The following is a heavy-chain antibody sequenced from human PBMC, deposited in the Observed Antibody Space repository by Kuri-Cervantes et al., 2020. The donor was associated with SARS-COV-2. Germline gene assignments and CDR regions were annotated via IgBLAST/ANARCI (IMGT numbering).Heavy chain of an antibody. CDR3: ARGDFWSGYYYYYYYMDV. J-gene: IGHJ6*03. CDR2: IYYSGST. CDR1: GGSISSGGYY. D-gene: IGHD3-3*01. V-gene: IGHV4-31*03. Sequence: SETLSLTCTVSGGSISSGGYYWSWIRQHPGKGLEWIGYIYYSGSTYYNPSLKSRVTISVDTSKNQFSLKLSSVTGADTAVYYCARGDFWSGYYYYYYYMDVWGKGTTVTVSS.